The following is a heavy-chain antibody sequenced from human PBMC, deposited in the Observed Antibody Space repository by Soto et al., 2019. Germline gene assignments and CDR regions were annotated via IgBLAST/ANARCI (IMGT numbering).Heavy chain of an antibody. Sequence: PGGSLRLSCAASGFTFSSYSMNWVRQAPGKGLEWVSSISSSSSYIYYADSVKGRFTISRDNAKNSLYLQMNSLRAEDTAVYYCARSPTPRFTAAMVYYGMDVWGQGTTVTVSS. D-gene: IGHD2-2*01. J-gene: IGHJ6*02. CDR2: ISSSSSYI. CDR3: ARSPTPRFTAAMVYYGMDV. V-gene: IGHV3-21*01. CDR1: GFTFSSYS.